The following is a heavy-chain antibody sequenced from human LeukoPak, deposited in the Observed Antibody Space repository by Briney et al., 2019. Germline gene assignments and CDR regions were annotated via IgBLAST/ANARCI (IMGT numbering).Heavy chain of an antibody. CDR3: ARDQAFGDAFDI. V-gene: IGHV3-21*01. J-gene: IGHJ3*02. CDR1: GFTFSSYS. D-gene: IGHD3-16*01. Sequence: GGSLRLSCAASGFTFSSYSMNWVRQAPGKGLEWVSSISSSSSYIYYADSVKGRFTISRDNAKNSLYLQMNSLRAEDTAVYYCARDQAFGDAFDIWGQGTMVTVSS. CDR2: ISSSSSYI.